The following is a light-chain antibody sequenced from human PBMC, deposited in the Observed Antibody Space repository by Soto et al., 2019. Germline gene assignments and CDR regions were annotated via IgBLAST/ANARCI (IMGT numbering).Light chain of an antibody. Sequence: VLTQSPGTLSLSPGERATLSCRASQSVTSTYLAWYQQKPGQAPRLLIYGASSRATGIPDRFSGSGSETEFTLSISSLQPDDLATYYCQQYSGYSGTFGQGTKVDIK. CDR1: QSVTSTY. J-gene: IGKJ1*01. V-gene: IGKV3-20*01. CDR2: GAS. CDR3: QQYSGYSGT.